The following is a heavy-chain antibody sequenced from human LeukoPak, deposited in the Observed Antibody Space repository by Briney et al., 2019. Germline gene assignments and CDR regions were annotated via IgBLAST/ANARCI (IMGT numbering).Heavy chain of an antibody. V-gene: IGHV3-7*03. Sequence: PGGSLRLSCAASGFTFSSYWMSWVRQAPGKGLEWVANIKQDGSEKYYVDSVKGRFTISRDNAKNSLYLQMNSLKTEDTAVYYCIKGYRLLSYWGRGTLVTVSS. CDR1: GFTFSSYW. J-gene: IGHJ4*02. CDR2: IKQDGSEK. D-gene: IGHD5-18*01. CDR3: IKGYRLLSY.